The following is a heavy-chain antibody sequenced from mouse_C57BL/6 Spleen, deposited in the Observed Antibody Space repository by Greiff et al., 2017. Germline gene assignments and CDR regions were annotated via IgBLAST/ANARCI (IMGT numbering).Heavy chain of an antibody. CDR1: GYSITSGYY. V-gene: IGHV3-6*01. J-gene: IGHJ4*01. CDR2: ISYDGSN. D-gene: IGHD1-1*01. CDR3: ARPYGSSYYAMDY. Sequence: EVQRVESGPGLVKPSQSLSLTCSVTGYSITSGYYWNWIRQFPGNKLEWMGYISYDGSNNYNPSLKNRISITRDTSKNQFFLKLNSVTTEDTATYYCARPYGSSYYAMDYWGQGTSVTVSS.